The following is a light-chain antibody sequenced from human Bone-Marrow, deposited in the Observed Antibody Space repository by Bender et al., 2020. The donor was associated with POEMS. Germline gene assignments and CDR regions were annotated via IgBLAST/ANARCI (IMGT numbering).Light chain of an antibody. V-gene: IGLV2-8*01. CDR2: EVS. CDR1: SSDVGGSNY. CDR3: ISYAGSNNWV. J-gene: IGLJ3*02. Sequence: QSALTQPPSASGSPGQSVTISCTGTSSDVGGSNYVSWYQQHPGKVPKVMIYEVSKRPSGVPDRFSGSKSGNTASLTVSGLQAEDEAEYYCISYAGSNNWVFGGGTRLTVL.